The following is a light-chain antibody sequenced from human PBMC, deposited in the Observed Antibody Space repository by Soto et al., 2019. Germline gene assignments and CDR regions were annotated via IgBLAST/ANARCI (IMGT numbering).Light chain of an antibody. CDR3: QSYGRSVRACV. CDR2: GNS. J-gene: IGLJ1*01. Sequence: QSVLTQPPSVSGAPGQRVTISCTGTNSNIGSDYGVHWYQQFPGTAPKLHIYGNSNRPPGVPDRFSGSKSGTSASLAITGLQAEDEADYYGQSYGRSVRACVFGTGTKVTVL. V-gene: IGLV1-40*01. CDR1: NSNIGSDYG.